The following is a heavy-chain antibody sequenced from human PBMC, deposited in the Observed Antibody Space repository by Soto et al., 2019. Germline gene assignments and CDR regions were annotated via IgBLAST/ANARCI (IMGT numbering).Heavy chain of an antibody. CDR2: IDTSGTKI. V-gene: IGHV3-11*01. D-gene: IGHD3-3*01. J-gene: IGHJ4*02. CDR1: GYTFSDYY. CDR3: ASHYDMWSGYLSPVDY. Sequence: GGSLRLSCAASGYTFSDYYMSWIRQAPGKGLEWISYIDTSGTKIYYADSVKGRFTITRDNAKNSLYLEMNSPRDEDTAVYYCASHYDMWSGYLSPVDYWGQGTLVTVSS.